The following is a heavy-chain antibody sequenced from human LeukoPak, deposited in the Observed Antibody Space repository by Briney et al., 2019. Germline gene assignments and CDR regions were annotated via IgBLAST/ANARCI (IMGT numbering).Heavy chain of an antibody. CDR2: IYYSGST. CDR3: ARSGAYSGYVLYAFDI. CDR1: GGSISSGGYY. J-gene: IGHJ3*02. D-gene: IGHD5-12*01. Sequence: SETLSLTCTVSGGSISSGGYYWSWIRQHPGKGLEWIGYIYYSGSTYYNPSLKSRVTISVDTSKNQFSLKLSSVTAADTAVYYCARSGAYSGYVLYAFDIWGQGTMVTVSS. V-gene: IGHV4-31*03.